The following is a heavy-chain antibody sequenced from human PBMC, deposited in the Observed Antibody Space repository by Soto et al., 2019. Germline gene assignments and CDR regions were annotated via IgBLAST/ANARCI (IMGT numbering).Heavy chain of an antibody. CDR2: INPDSGDT. CDR3: ARTPYDISGA. Sequence: GASEKVSCKASGYHITESYIHWVRQAPGQGLEWMGWINPDSGDTNYAQKLQGRVTMTRDTSISTAYMDLSRLRSDDTAIYYCARTPYDISGAWGQGTLVTV. V-gene: IGHV1-2*02. CDR1: GYHITESY. D-gene: IGHD3-22*01. J-gene: IGHJ5*02.